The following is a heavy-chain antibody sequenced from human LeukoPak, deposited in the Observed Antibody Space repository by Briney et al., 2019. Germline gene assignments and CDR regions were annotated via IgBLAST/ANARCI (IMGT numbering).Heavy chain of an antibody. V-gene: IGHV4-34*01. CDR2: INHSGST. CDR1: GGSFSGYY. CDR3: ARESHYYDSSGYSPFLYY. J-gene: IGHJ4*02. Sequence: SETLSLTCAVYGGSFSGYYWSWIRQPPGKGLEWIGEINHSGSTSYNPSLKSRVTISVDTSKNQFSLKLSSVTAADTAVYYCARESHYYDSSGYSPFLYYWGQGTLVTVSS. D-gene: IGHD3-22*01.